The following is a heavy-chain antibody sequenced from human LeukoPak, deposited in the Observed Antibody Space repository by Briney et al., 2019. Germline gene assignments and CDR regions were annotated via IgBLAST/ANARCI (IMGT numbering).Heavy chain of an antibody. V-gene: IGHV1-3*01. CDR2: INAGNGNT. J-gene: IGHJ3*02. D-gene: IGHD3-10*01. Sequence: ASVKVSCKASGYTFTSYAMHWVRQAPGQRLEWMGWINAGNGNTKYSQKFQGRVTITRDTSASTAYMELSSLRSEDTAVYYCARTPRSAPDGMEFAFDIWGQGTMVTVSS. CDR3: ARTPRSAPDGMEFAFDI. CDR1: GYTFTSYA.